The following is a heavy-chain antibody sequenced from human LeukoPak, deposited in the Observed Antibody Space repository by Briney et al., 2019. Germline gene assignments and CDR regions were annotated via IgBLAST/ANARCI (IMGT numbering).Heavy chain of an antibody. D-gene: IGHD3-22*01. V-gene: IGHV4-39*01. CDR3: ASVERITMIVVVITGAFDI. CDR1: GGSISSSSYY. CDR2: IYYSGST. J-gene: IGHJ3*02. Sequence: PSETLSLTCTVSGGSISSSSYYWGWIRQPPGRGLEWIGSIYYSGSTYYNPSLKSRVTISVDTSKNQFSLKLSSVTAADTAVYYYASVERITMIVVVITGAFDIWGQGTMVTVSS.